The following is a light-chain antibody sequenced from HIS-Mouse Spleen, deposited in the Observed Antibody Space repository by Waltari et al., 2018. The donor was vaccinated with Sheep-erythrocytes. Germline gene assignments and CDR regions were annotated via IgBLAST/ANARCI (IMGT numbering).Light chain of an antibody. CDR2: GAS. CDR1: QSVSSSY. Sequence: VLTPSPGTLSLSPGERAPLSCRASQSVSSSYLAWYQQKPGQAPRLLIYGASSRATGIPDRFSGSGSGTDFTLTISRLEPEDFAVYYCQQYGSSPWTFGQGTKVEIK. V-gene: IGKV3-20*01. J-gene: IGKJ1*01. CDR3: QQYGSSPWT.